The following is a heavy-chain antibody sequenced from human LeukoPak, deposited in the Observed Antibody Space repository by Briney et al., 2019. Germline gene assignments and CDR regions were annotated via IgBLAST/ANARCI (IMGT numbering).Heavy chain of an antibody. CDR2: ISYDGSNK. CDR1: GFIFSSYA. J-gene: IGHJ4*02. CDR3: ARDTLDDAVTTLDY. V-gene: IGHV3-30*04. D-gene: IGHD4-17*01. Sequence: GRSLRLSCAASGFIFSSYAMHWVRQAPGKGLEWVAFISYDGSNKYYADSVKGRFTISRDNSKNTLYLQMNSLRAEDTAVYYCARDTLDDAVTTLDYWGQGTLVTVSS.